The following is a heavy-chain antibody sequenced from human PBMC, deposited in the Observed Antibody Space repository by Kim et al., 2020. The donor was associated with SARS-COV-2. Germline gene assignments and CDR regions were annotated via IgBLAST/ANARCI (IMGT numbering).Heavy chain of an antibody. Sequence: GGSLRLSCVASGFSFGTFDMSWVRQAPGKGLKWVSVINLPDDSTYYAESVKGRFTVSRDSTRNTLYLQMNSLRDDDTAVYYCVKGAWLDYWGPGTLFTVSS. D-gene: IGHD5-12*01. CDR1: GFSFGTFD. V-gene: IGHV3-23*01. J-gene: IGHJ4*02. CDR2: INLPDDST. CDR3: VKGAWLDY.